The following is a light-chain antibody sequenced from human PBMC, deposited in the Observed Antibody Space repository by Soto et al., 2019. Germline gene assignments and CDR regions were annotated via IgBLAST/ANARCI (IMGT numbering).Light chain of an antibody. CDR1: QSISDT. CDR3: LQHNTYPLT. CDR2: GAS. V-gene: IGKV3-15*01. Sequence: EIVMTQSPATLSVSPGGRATLSCRASQSISDTLAWYQQKPGQAPRLLIHGASTRAPGFPARFSGSGSGTDFTLTISSLQSEDFAVYYCLQHNTYPLTFGGGTKVEIK. J-gene: IGKJ4*01.